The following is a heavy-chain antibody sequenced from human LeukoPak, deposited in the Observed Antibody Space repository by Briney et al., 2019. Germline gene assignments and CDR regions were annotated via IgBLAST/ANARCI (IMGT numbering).Heavy chain of an antibody. Sequence: SETLSLTCAVYGGSFSGYYWSWIRQPPGKGLEWIGEINHSGSTNYNPPLKSRVTISVDTSKNQFSLKLSSVTAADTAVYYCARGRRVRSSGWESANWYFDLWGRGTLVTVSS. J-gene: IGHJ2*01. CDR1: GGSFSGYY. CDR2: INHSGST. CDR3: ARGRRVRSSGWESANWYFDL. D-gene: IGHD6-19*01. V-gene: IGHV4-34*01.